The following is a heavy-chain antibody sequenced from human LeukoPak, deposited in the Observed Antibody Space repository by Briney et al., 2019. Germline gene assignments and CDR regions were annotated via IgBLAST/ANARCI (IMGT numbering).Heavy chain of an antibody. CDR2: IGTAGDT. D-gene: IGHD6-19*01. CDR3: ARRCRSYSSGWYYDY. CDR1: GFTFSSYD. V-gene: IGHV3-13*01. J-gene: IGHJ4*02. Sequence: PGGSLRLSGAASGFTFSSYDMHWVRQATGKGLEWVSAIGTAGDTYYPGSVKGRFTISRENAKNSLYLQMNSLRAGDTAVYYCARRCRSYSSGWYYDYWGQGTLVTVSS.